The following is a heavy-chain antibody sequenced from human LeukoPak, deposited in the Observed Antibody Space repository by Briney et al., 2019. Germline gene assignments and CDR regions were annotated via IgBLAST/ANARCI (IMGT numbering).Heavy chain of an antibody. J-gene: IGHJ6*03. V-gene: IGHV4-34*01. CDR3: ARDGYGRMGGSGSYYYYYMDV. D-gene: IGHD3-10*01. CDR2: INHSGST. Sequence: SETLSLTCAVYGGSFSGYYWSWIRQPPGKGLEWIGEINHSGSTNYNPSLKSRVTISVDTSKNQFSLKLSSVTAADTAVYYCARDGYGRMGGSGSYYYYYMDVWGKGTTVTISS. CDR1: GGSFSGYY.